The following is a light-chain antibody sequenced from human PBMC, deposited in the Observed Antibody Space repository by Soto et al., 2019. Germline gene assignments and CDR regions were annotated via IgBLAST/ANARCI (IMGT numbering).Light chain of an antibody. CDR2: DAS. CDR3: QQYYSYWT. J-gene: IGKJ1*01. Sequence: DIQMTQAPSTLSASVGDTVTVTCRASQSIWRWLAWYQQKPGKAPKLLIFDASTLETGVPARFSGSRSGPEFSLTISSLQPDDFATYYCQQYYSYWTFGQGTKVDIK. V-gene: IGKV1-5*01. CDR1: QSIWRW.